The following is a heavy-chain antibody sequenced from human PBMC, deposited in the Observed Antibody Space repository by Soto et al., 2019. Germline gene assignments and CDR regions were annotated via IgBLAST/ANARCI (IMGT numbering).Heavy chain of an antibody. CDR2: IWYDGSNK. CDR3: ARKSGYPSDRTYYYYYYGMEV. CDR1: GFTFSSYG. D-gene: IGHD3-22*01. Sequence: PGGSLRLSCAASGFTFSSYGMHWVRQAPGKGLEWVAVIWYDGSNKYYADSVKGRITISRDNSKNTLYLQMNSLRAEDTAVYYCARKSGYPSDRTYYYYYYGMEVWGQGTTVTVSS. V-gene: IGHV3-33*01. J-gene: IGHJ6*02.